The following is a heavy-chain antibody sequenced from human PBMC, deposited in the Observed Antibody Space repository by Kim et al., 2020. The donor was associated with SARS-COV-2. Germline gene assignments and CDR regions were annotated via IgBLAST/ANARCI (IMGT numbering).Heavy chain of an antibody. CDR3: AREAVAYYYDSSGYYYFDY. Sequence: GRFTISRDNAKNSLYLQMNSLRAEDTAVYYCAREAVAYYYDSSGYYYFDYWGQGTLVTVSS. J-gene: IGHJ4*02. V-gene: IGHV3-11*06. D-gene: IGHD3-22*01.